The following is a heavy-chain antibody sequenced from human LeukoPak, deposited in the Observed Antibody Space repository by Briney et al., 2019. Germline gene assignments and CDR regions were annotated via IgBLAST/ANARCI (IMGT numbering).Heavy chain of an antibody. Sequence: PGGSLRLSCVASGFTFGKYWMSWVRQAPGKWLEWVANIKLDGSEKNYVDSVKGRFTISRDNTKNSLYLQMNSLRVEDTAVFYCARDQYDTWSRRGNFDSWGQGTLVIVSS. J-gene: IGHJ4*02. D-gene: IGHD3-3*01. CDR2: IKLDGSEK. CDR3: ARDQYDTWSRRGNFDS. CDR1: GFTFGKYW. V-gene: IGHV3-7*03.